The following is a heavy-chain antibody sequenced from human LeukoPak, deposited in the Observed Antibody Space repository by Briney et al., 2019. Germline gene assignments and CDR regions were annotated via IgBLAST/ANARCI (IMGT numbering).Heavy chain of an antibody. Sequence: SVKVTCKASGFTFTNSAMQWVRQARGQRLEWIGWIVVASGNTKYAQKFQERVTITRDMSTSTAYMELSSLRPEDTAVYYCAAAPIEMQQRGFDYWGQGTLVTVSS. CDR1: GFTFTNSA. J-gene: IGHJ4*02. CDR3: AAAPIEMQQRGFDY. CDR2: IVVASGNT. V-gene: IGHV1-58*02. D-gene: IGHD5-24*01.